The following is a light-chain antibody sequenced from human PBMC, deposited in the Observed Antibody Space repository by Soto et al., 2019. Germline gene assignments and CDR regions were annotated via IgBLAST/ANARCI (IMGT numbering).Light chain of an antibody. J-gene: IGLJ1*01. CDR2: EVN. CDR1: SSDVGGYTY. V-gene: IGLV2-14*01. CDR3: SSNTSSSTLYV. Sequence: QSVLTQPASVSGSPRQSITICCTGASSDVGGYTYVSWYQQHPGKAPKLMIYEVNNRPSGVSNRFSVSKSGNTASLTISGLQAEDETDYHCSSNTSSSTLYVFGTGTKLTVL.